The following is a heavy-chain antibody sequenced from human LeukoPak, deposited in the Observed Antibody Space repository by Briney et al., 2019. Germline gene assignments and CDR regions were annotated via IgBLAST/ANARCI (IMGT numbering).Heavy chain of an antibody. V-gene: IGHV4-59*08. CDR3: ARHPTSSSWFHY. CDR2: IYYSGST. J-gene: IGHJ4*02. Sequence: SETLSLTCTVSGGSISGYYWSWIRQTPGKGLEWIGYIYYSGSTVYNPSLKSRVTISVDTSKNQFFLKVSSVTAADTAVYYCARHPTSSSWFHYWGQGTLVTVSS. D-gene: IGHD6-13*01. CDR1: GGSISGYY.